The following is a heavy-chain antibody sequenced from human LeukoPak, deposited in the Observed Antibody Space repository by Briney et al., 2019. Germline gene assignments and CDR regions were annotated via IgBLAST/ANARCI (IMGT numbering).Heavy chain of an antibody. V-gene: IGHV4-34*01. CDR3: ARERPYGDYFDY. D-gene: IGHD4-17*01. CDR1: GGSFSGYY. Sequence: SETLSLTCAVYGGSFSGYYWTWIRQPPGKGLEWIGEINHSGSTNYNPSLKSRVTISVDTSKDQFSLKLSSVTVADTAVYYCARERPYGDYFDYWGQGTLVTVSS. CDR2: INHSGST. J-gene: IGHJ4*02.